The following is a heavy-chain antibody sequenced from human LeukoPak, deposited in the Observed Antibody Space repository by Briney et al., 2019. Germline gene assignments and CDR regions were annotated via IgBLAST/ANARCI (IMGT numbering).Heavy chain of an antibody. CDR2: ISGSGDST. Sequence: GGSLRLSCAASGFTFSSYAMSWVRQAPGKGLEWVSSISGSGDSTYYADSVKGRFTISRDNSKNTLYLQMNTLRAEDTAVYYCARSMVRIDYWGQGTLVTVSS. V-gene: IGHV3-23*01. CDR1: GFTFSSYA. J-gene: IGHJ4*02. CDR3: ARSMVRIDY. D-gene: IGHD3-10*01.